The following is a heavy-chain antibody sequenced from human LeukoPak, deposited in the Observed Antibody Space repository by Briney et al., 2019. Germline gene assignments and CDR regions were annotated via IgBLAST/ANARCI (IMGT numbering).Heavy chain of an antibody. V-gene: IGHV3-15*01. D-gene: IGHD3-10*01. Sequence: AGGSLRLSCAASGLTFSNAWMSWVRQAPGKGLEWVGRIKSKTDGGTTDYAAPVKGRFTISRDDSKNTLYLQMNSLRTEDTAVYYCTTDLLLWFGESSGAFDIWGQGTMVTVSS. J-gene: IGHJ3*02. CDR1: GLTFSNAW. CDR2: IKSKTDGGTT. CDR3: TTDLLLWFGESSGAFDI.